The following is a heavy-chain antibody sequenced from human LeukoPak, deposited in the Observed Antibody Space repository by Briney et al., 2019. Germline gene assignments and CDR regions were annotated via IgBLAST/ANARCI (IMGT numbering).Heavy chain of an antibody. J-gene: IGHJ3*02. CDR1: GFTFSTYA. CDR2: ISDSGDGT. Sequence: GGSLRLSCAASGFTFSTYAMSWVRQARGKGLEWVSAISDSGDGTYYADSVRGRFTISRDNSKSTLYLQMNSLRVEDTAVYYCAKDLRPAAAGTSYDAFDIWGQGTMVTVSS. V-gene: IGHV3-23*01. D-gene: IGHD6-13*01. CDR3: AKDLRPAAAGTSYDAFDI.